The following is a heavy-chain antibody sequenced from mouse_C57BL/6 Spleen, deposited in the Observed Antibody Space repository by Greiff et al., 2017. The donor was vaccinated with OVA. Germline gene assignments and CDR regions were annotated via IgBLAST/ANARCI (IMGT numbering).Heavy chain of an antibody. CDR1: GYAFSSSW. Sequence: VQLQQSGPELVKPGASVKISCKASGYAFSSSWMNWVKQRPGKGLEWIGRIYPGDGDTNYNGKFKGKATLTADKSSSTAYMQLSSLTSEDSAVYFCAQRLGDYWGQGTSVTVSS. V-gene: IGHV1-82*01. D-gene: IGHD1-2*01. CDR3: AQRLGDY. J-gene: IGHJ4*01. CDR2: IYPGDGDT.